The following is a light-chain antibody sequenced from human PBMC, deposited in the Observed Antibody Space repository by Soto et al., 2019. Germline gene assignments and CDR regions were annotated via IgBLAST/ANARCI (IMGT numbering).Light chain of an antibody. Sequence: DIQMTQSPSSLSASVGDRVTITCRASQRFSNYLNWYQQKPGTAPNLLIFAASGLHSGVPSRFSGSGSGTNFTLTISNLQPEDFATYYCQQTYISPPTFGPGTKVDI. CDR3: QQTYISPPT. CDR1: QRFSNY. V-gene: IGKV1-39*01. CDR2: AAS. J-gene: IGKJ3*01.